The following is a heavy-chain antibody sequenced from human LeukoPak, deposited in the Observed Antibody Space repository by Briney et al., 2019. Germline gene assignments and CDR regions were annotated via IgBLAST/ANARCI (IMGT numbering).Heavy chain of an antibody. V-gene: IGHV3-66*01. CDR1: GFTVSSNY. D-gene: IGHD6-13*01. Sequence: GGSLRLSCAASGFTVSSNYMSWVRQAPGKGLEWVSVIYSGGNTYYADSVKGRFTISRDNSKNTLYLQMSSLRVEDTAVYYCASGYSNSWYSADFDYWGQGTLVTVSS. CDR2: IYSGGNT. J-gene: IGHJ4*02. CDR3: ASGYSNSWYSADFDY.